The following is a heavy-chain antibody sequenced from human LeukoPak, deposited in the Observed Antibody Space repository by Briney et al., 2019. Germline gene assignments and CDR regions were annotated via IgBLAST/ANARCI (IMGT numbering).Heavy chain of an antibody. CDR3: ARTWFGELFLDY. Sequence: ASAKVSCKASGYTFTGYYMHWVRQAPGQGLEWMGWINPNSGGTNYAQKFQGRVTMTRDTSISTAYMELSRLRSDDTAVYYCARTWFGELFLDYWGQGTLVTVSS. D-gene: IGHD3-10*01. CDR2: INPNSGGT. V-gene: IGHV1-2*02. CDR1: GYTFTGYY. J-gene: IGHJ4*02.